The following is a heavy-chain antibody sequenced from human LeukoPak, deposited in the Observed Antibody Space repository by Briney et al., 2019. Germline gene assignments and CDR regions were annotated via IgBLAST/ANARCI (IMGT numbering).Heavy chain of an antibody. CDR3: ARGSYSSSSLPFDY. D-gene: IGHD6-6*01. J-gene: IGHJ4*02. Sequence: GGSLRLSCAASGFTLSTYWMHWVRQAPGKGLVWVSRINPDGSTTTYADSVEGRFTISRDNAKNTLYLQMNSLRAEDTAVYYCARGSYSSSSLPFDYWGQGTLVTVSS. V-gene: IGHV3-74*01. CDR1: GFTLSTYW. CDR2: INPDGSTT.